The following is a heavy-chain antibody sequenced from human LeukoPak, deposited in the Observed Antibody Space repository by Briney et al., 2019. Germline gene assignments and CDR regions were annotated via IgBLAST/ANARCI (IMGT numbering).Heavy chain of an antibody. CDR2: IYYSGST. J-gene: IGHJ6*03. CDR1: GGSISSYY. V-gene: IGHV4-59*01. D-gene: IGHD3-9*01. Sequence: SETLSLTCTVSGGSISSYYRSWIQQPPGKGLEWIGYIYYSGSTNYNPSRKSRVTISVDTSKNQFSLKLSSVTAADTAVYYCSRGLRYFDWLRNYYYYYMDVWGKGTTVTVSS. CDR3: SRGLRYFDWLRNYYYYYMDV.